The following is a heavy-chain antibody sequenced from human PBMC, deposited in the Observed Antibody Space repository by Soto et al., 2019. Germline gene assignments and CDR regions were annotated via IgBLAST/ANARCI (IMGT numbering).Heavy chain of an antibody. CDR1: GFTISNYW. J-gene: IGHJ5*02. CDR3: ARDRPHNWFDP. Sequence: EVQLVESGGGLVQPGGSLSLSCAASGFTISNYWMHWVRQSPGKGLVWVAGIDSYGGYSRYADSARGRFTISRDNGKNSLYLQMNSLRHEDTAVYYCARDRPHNWFDPWGQGALVTVST. V-gene: IGHV3-74*01. CDR2: IDSYGGYS.